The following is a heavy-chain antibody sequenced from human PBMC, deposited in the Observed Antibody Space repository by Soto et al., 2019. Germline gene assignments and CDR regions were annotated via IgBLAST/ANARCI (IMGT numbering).Heavy chain of an antibody. J-gene: IGHJ4*02. D-gene: IGHD6-13*01. V-gene: IGHV4-59*01. Sequence: SETLSLTCTVSGGSISSDYWNWIRQPPGKGLEWIGYIYYSGSTNYNPSLKSRVTISVDTSKKHFSLKLSSVTASDTAVYYCGRRSSSWANFNDYWGQGILVTVSS. CDR2: IYYSGST. CDR1: GGSISSDY. CDR3: GRRSSSWANFNDY.